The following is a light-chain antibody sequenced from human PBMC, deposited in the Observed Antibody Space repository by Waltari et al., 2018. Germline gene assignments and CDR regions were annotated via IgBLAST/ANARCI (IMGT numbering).Light chain of an antibody. J-gene: IGKJ5*01. V-gene: IGKV3-11*01. CDR3: QENSNLMA. Sequence: EIVLTQSPATLSLSRGETTTLSCRASQSVSSYLAWYQHKPGQAPRLLIYHASNRAPGIPARVSGSGTGTDFTVTISRLEPEDFAVNYSQENSNLMALGQGTRLEIK. CDR2: HAS. CDR1: QSVSSY.